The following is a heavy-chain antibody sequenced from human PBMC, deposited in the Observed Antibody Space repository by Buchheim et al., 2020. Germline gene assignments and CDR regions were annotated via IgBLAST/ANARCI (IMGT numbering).Heavy chain of an antibody. CDR3: AKEDLSYTGSYCDY. V-gene: IGHV3-7*01. D-gene: IGHD1-26*01. J-gene: IGHJ4*02. CDR2: ITQDGSGR. Sequence: QLVESGGGLAQPGGSLRLSCEASGFTFTSYCMSWVRQAPGKGLEWVATITQDGSGRYYVDSVKGRFTISRDNAANYLCLQMNSLRAEDTAVYYCAKEDLSYTGSYCDYWGQGAL. CDR1: GFTFTSYC.